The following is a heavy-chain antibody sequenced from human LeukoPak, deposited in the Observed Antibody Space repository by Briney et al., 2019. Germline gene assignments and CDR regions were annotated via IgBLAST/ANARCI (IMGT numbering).Heavy chain of an antibody. Sequence: SETLSLTCAVYGGSFSDYSWSWLRQTPEKGLEWIGEINHSGSTNYNPSLKSRVIMSVDTSKNQFSLKLSSVTAADTAVYYCARISPNWFDPWGQGTLVTVSS. CDR2: INHSGST. J-gene: IGHJ5*02. V-gene: IGHV4-34*01. CDR1: GGSFSDYS. CDR3: ARISPNWFDP.